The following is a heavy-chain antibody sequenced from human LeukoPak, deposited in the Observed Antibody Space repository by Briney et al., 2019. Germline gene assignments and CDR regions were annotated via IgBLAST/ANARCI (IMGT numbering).Heavy chain of an antibody. J-gene: IGHJ3*02. CDR1: GFTFSSYS. D-gene: IGHD6-19*01. CDR3: ARVWLADASDI. V-gene: IGHV3-21*01. CDR2: ISSSSSYI. Sequence: GGSLRLSCAASGFTFSSYSMNWVRQAPGKGLEWVSSISSSSSYIYYADSVKGRFTISRDNAKNSLYLQMNSLRAEDTAVYYCARVWLADASDIWGQGTMVTVPS.